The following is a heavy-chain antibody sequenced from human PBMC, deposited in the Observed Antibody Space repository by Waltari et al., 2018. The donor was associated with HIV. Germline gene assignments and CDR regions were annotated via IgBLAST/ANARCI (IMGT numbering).Heavy chain of an antibody. J-gene: IGHJ5*02. CDR2: INAATGRT. D-gene: IGHD6-6*01. Sequence: QFVQSGAEVKKPGASITVSCEVSGDSISTYVVHWLRQAPGHRPEGMGLINAATGRTQVAQQFQGRLNFTRDTSANVAYMALSALRFEDTAVYYCARGAFSRRTRTSSRLWASWGQGTPVTVSS. CDR3: ARGAFSRRTRTSSRLWAS. CDR1: GDSISTYV. V-gene: IGHV1-3*01.